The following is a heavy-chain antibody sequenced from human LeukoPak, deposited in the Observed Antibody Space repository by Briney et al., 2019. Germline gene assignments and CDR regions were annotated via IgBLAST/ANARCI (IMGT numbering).Heavy chain of an antibody. Sequence: GGSLRLSCAASGFIVSGKYMSWVRQAPGKGLEWVSVIRSDGSTSYADSVEGRFTISRDNSKNTLYLLMNSLRAEDTAVYYCAREGSFDSSGYNDALDIWGQGTLVTVSS. CDR2: IRSDGST. CDR3: AREGSFDSSGYNDALDI. J-gene: IGHJ4*02. D-gene: IGHD3-22*01. V-gene: IGHV3-53*01. CDR1: GFIVSGKY.